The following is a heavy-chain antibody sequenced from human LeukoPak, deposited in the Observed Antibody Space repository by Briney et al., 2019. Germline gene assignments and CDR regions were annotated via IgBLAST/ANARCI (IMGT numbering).Heavy chain of an antibody. CDR3: ARGYYYDSSAGPSEY. J-gene: IGHJ4*02. CDR2: INPSGGTT. CDR1: GYTFTTYY. Sequence: GASVKVSCKASGYTFTTYYMHWVRQAPGQGVEWMGIINPSGGTTGYAQKFQGRVTMARDTSTSTVYMELSSLRSEDTAVYYCARGYYYDSSAGPSEYWGQGTLVTVSS. V-gene: IGHV1-46*01. D-gene: IGHD3-22*01.